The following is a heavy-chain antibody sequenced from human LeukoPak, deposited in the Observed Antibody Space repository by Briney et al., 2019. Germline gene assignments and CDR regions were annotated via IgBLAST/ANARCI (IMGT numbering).Heavy chain of an antibody. CDR2: LHTSGGT. CDR1: GGSVSSYY. CDR3: ASGYDSSGYWYYFDY. D-gene: IGHD3-22*01. V-gene: IGHV4-4*07. J-gene: IGHJ4*02. Sequence: PSETLSLTCTVSGGSVSSYYWSWIRQPAGKGLEWIGRLHTSGGTNYNPSLKSRVTMSVDTSKNQFSLRLSSVTAADTAVYYCASGYDSSGYWYYFDYWGQGTLVTVSS.